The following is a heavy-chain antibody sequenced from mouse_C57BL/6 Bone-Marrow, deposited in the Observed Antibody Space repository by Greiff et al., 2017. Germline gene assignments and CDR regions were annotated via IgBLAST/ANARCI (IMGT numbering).Heavy chain of an antibody. CDR3: ARSPTVAPYYFDY. CDR2: IDPVDGEP. CDR1: GFNIKDYY. Sequence: VQLQQSGAELVKPGASVKLSCTASGFNIKDYYMHWVKRRPDKGLAWIGRIDPVDGEPTYAPKFQGKATITADTSSNTAYLQLSSLTSEDTAVYYCARSPTVAPYYFDYWGQGTTLTVSS. D-gene: IGHD1-1*01. V-gene: IGHV14-2*01. J-gene: IGHJ2*01.